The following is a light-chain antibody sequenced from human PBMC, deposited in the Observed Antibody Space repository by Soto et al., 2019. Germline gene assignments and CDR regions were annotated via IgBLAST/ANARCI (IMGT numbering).Light chain of an antibody. CDR1: QSVSRSY. CDR3: QQYGSSTWT. V-gene: IGKV3-20*01. CDR2: GAS. J-gene: IGKJ1*01. Sequence: EIVLTQSPGTLSLSPGERATLSCRASQSVSRSYLAWYQQKPGQAPRLLMYGASSRATGIPDRFSGSGSETDFTLTISRLEAEDFAVYYCQQYGSSTWTFGQGTKVAIK.